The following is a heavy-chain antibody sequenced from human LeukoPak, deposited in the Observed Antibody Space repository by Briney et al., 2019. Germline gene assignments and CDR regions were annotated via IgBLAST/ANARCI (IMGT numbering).Heavy chain of an antibody. Sequence: GGSLRLSCAASGFSVSSYAMSWVRQAPGKGLEWVSVISGSGGSTNYAASVKGRFTMSRDNSQSTLYLQMNSLRVEDTAVYYCAKASEVGRGYFDYWGQGTLVTVSS. CDR3: AKASEVGRGYFDY. CDR2: ISGSGGST. V-gene: IGHV3-23*01. J-gene: IGHJ4*02. CDR1: GFSVSSYA. D-gene: IGHD1-26*01.